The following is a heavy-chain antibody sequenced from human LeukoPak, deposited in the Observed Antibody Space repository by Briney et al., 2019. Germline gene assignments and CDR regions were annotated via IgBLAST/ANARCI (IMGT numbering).Heavy chain of an antibody. CDR1: GFTFRHYS. J-gene: IGHJ6*02. D-gene: IGHD1-26*01. CDR3: ARDLGSGSNYRYYYGMDV. V-gene: IGHV3-48*02. CDR2: ISTTSRTI. Sequence: GGSLTLSCGASGFTFRHYSMNWVRQAPGKGLEWVSYISTTSRTIFYTDSVKGRFHIYRQNEKNSLYPNMNTQRDEDTAVYYCARDLGSGSNYRYYYGMDVWGQGTTVTVSS.